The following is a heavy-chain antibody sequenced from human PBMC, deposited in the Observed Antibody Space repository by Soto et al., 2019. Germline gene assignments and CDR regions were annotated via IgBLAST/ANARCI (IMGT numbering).Heavy chain of an antibody. CDR1: GFSISSSSYY. Sequence: PSETLSLTCTVSGFSISSSSYYWGWIRQPPGKGLEWIGSIYYSGSTYYNPSLKSRVTISVDTSKNQFSLKLSSVTAADTAVYYCARHQQWLVREFDYWGQGTLVTVS. CDR3: ARHQQWLVREFDY. CDR2: IYYSGST. D-gene: IGHD6-19*01. V-gene: IGHV4-39*01. J-gene: IGHJ4*02.